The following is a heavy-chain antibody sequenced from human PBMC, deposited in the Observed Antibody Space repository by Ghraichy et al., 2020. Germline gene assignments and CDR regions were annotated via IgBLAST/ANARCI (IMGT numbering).Heavy chain of an antibody. CDR2: ITGSGSII. V-gene: IGHV3-48*03. Sequence: GESLNISCAVSGFTFSSYEMNWVRQAPGKGLEWLSYITGSGSIIHYADSVKGRFTISRDNAKNSLYLQMNSLRVEDTAVYYCARDRQHRDWFDLWGQGTLVTVSS. CDR1: GFTFSSYE. J-gene: IGHJ5*02. CDR3: ARDRQHRDWFDL. D-gene: IGHD1-14*01.